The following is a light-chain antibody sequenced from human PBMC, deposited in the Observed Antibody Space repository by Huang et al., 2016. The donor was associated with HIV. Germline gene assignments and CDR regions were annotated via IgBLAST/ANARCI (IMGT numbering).Light chain of an antibody. V-gene: IGKV3-15*01. J-gene: IGKJ2*01. CDR3: HQYNNWPYT. CDR1: QRVNSN. CDR2: GAS. Sequence: EIVMTQSPATLSVSPGERATLSCRASQRVNSNLAWYQQKPGQAPRLLIYGASTRATGLPARFSGSGSGTEFTLTISSLLMEDFAVYYCHQYNNWPYTFGQGTNLEIK.